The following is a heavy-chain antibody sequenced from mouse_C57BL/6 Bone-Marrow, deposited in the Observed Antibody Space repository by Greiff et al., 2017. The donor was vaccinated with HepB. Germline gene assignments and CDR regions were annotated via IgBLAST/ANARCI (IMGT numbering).Heavy chain of an antibody. CDR3: ARHTRYSAWFAY. CDR2: ISSGGSYT. D-gene: IGHD2-12*01. J-gene: IGHJ3*01. V-gene: IGHV5-6*01. Sequence: EVQRVESGGDLVKPGGSLKLSCAASGFTFSSYGMSWVRQTPDKRLEWVATISSGGSYTYYPDSVKGRFTISRDNAKNTLYLQMSSLKSEDTAMYYCARHTRYSAWFAYWGQGTLVTVSA. CDR1: GFTFSSYG.